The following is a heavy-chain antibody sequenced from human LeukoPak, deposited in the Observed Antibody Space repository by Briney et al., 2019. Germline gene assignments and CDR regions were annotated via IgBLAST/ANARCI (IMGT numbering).Heavy chain of an antibody. CDR1: GFTFSSYA. J-gene: IGHJ4*02. D-gene: IGHD1-26*01. CDR2: ISGSGGST. CDR3: AKDVGKWESLHFFDY. Sequence: SGGSLRLSCAASGFTFSSYAMSWVRQAPGKGLEWVSAISGSGGSTYYADSVKGRFTISRDNSKKTLYLQMNSLRAEDTAVYYCAKDVGKWESLHFFDYWGQGTLVTVSS. V-gene: IGHV3-23*01.